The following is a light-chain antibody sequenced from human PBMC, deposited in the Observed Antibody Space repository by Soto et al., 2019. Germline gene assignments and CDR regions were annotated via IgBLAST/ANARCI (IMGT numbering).Light chain of an antibody. Sequence: QSVLTQPPSVSAAPGQKVTISCSGSSSNIGNNYVCWHQQLPGTAPKLLIYDNNKRPSGIPDRFSGSKSGASATLDITGLQTGDEADYYCGTWDTSLSGGVFGGGTKLTVL. CDR3: GTWDTSLSGGV. J-gene: IGLJ2*01. CDR1: SSNIGNNY. CDR2: DNN. V-gene: IGLV1-51*01.